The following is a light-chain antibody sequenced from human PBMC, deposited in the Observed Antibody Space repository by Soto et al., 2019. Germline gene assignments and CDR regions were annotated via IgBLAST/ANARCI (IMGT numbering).Light chain of an antibody. J-gene: IGKJ1*01. Sequence: EIVLTQSPSSLSLSPRERAALSCRASQSVSNNYLAWYQQKPGQAPRLLIYGASNRATGIPDRFSGSGSGTDFTLTISRLEPEDFAVYYCQQYGSSGTFGQGTKV. CDR3: QQYGSSGT. CDR2: GAS. V-gene: IGKV3-20*01. CDR1: QSVSNNY.